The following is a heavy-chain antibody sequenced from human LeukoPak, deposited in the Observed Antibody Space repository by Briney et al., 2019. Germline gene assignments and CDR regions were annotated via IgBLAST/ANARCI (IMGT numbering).Heavy chain of an antibody. CDR3: AKDFDYYDSSGYYGAEYFQH. Sequence: GGSLRLSCAASGFTFSSYAMSWVRQAPGKGLEWVSAISGSGGSTYYADPVKGRFTISRDNSKNTLYLQMNSLRAEDTAVYYCAKDFDYYDSSGYYGAEYFQHWGQGTLVTVSS. V-gene: IGHV3-23*01. CDR2: ISGSGGST. CDR1: GFTFSSYA. J-gene: IGHJ1*01. D-gene: IGHD3-22*01.